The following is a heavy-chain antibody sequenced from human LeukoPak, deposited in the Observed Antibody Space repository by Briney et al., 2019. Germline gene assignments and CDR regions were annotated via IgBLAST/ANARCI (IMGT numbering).Heavy chain of an antibody. J-gene: IGHJ3*02. CDR1: GYTFTGYY. CDR2: INPNSGGT. CDR3: ARVLKMITCGGVRGDAFDI. V-gene: IGHV1-2*02. D-gene: IGHD3-16*01. Sequence: ASVKVSCKASGYTFTGYYMHWVRPAPGQGLEWMGWINPNSGGTNYAQKFQGRVTMTRDTSISTAYMELSRLRSDDTAVYYCARVLKMITCGGVRGDAFDIWGQGTMVTVSS.